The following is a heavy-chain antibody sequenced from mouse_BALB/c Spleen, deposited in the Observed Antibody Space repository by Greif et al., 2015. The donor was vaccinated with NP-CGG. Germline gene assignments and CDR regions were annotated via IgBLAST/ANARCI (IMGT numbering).Heavy chain of an antibody. CDR1: GYSFTGYT. V-gene: IGHV1-18*01. CDR2: INPYNGGT. CDR3: ARSLGNYENYAIDY. Sequence: VQLQQSGPELVKPGASMKISCKASGYSFTGYTMNWVKQSHGKNLEWMGLINPYNGGTSYNQRFKGKATLTVDKSSSTAYMELLSLSSVLSAVYFCARSLGNYENYAIDYSFQGTSVTVSS. D-gene: IGHD2-1*01. J-gene: IGHJ4*01.